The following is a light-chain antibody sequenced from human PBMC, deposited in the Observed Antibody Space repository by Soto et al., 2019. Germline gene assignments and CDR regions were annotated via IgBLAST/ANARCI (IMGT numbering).Light chain of an antibody. CDR1: SSDVGSYNL. CDR3: CSYAGSSTFV. Sequence: QSALTQPASVSGSPVQSITISCTGTSSDVGSYNLVSWYQQHPGKAPKLMIYEGSKRPSGVSNRFSGSKSGNTASLTISGLQAEDEADYYCCSYAGSSTFVFGGGTKL. CDR2: EGS. J-gene: IGLJ2*01. V-gene: IGLV2-23*03.